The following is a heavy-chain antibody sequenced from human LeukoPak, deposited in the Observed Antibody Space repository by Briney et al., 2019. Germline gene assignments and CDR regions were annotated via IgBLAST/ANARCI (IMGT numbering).Heavy chain of an antibody. D-gene: IGHD3-10*01. CDR1: GFTFSNSG. CDR3: ARGAEVRGVFDY. Sequence: GGSLRLSCAASGFTFSNSGMSWVRQAPGKGLEWVSAISTDAGETHYADSVKGRFTISRDNAKNSLYLQMDSLRAEDTAVYYCARGAEVRGVFDYWGQGTLVTVSS. CDR2: ISTDAGET. J-gene: IGHJ4*02. V-gene: IGHV3-21*01.